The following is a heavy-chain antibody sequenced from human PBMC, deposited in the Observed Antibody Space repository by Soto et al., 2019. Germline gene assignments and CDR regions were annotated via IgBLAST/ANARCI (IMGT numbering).Heavy chain of an antibody. D-gene: IGHD3-3*01. Sequence: ASETLSLTCAVSSGSISSSNWWSWVRQPPGKGLEWIGEIYHSGSTNYNPSLKSRVTISVDKSKNQFSLKLSSVTAADTAVYYCARTSDYYYDFWSGYDNWFDPWGQGTLVTVSS. CDR3: ARTSDYYYDFWSGYDNWFDP. J-gene: IGHJ5*02. CDR2: IYHSGST. V-gene: IGHV4-4*02. CDR1: SGSISSSNW.